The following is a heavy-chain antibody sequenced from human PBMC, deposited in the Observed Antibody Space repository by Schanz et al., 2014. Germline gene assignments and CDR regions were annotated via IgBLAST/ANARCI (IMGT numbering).Heavy chain of an antibody. Sequence: EVQLLESGGGLVQPGGSLRLSCAASGFTFSSYAMSWVRQAPGRGLEWVSSISTSGTYMYIADSLKGRLTISRDDAKKSMYLQMNSLRAEDTAVYYWAKGRFGELSAFDIWGQGTMVTVSS. CDR2: ISTSGTYM. CDR1: GFTFSSYA. CDR3: AKGRFGELSAFDI. D-gene: IGHD3-10*01. V-gene: IGHV3-21*04. J-gene: IGHJ3*02.